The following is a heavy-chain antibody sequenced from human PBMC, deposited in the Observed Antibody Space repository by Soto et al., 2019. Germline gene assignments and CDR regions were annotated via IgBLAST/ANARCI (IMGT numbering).Heavy chain of an antibody. CDR1: GYTFRNHW. CDR2: MNSDGSII. V-gene: IGHV3-74*01. CDR3: ATAEVDY. Sequence: GGSLRLSCAVAGYTFRNHWMHWVRQAPGKGLEWVSRMNSDGSIINYKDSVKGRFTVSRDNAKNTLYLQMDSLRVEDTAVYYCATAEVDYWGPGTLVTVSS. J-gene: IGHJ4*02.